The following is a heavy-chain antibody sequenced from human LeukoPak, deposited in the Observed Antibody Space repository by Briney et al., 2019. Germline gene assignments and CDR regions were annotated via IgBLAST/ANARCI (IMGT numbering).Heavy chain of an antibody. CDR1: GGSISSYY. CDR2: IYYSGST. D-gene: IGHD6-19*01. Sequence: SETLSLTCTVSGGSISSYYWSWIRQPPGKGLEWIGYIYYSGSTNYNPSLKSRVTISVDTSKNQFSLKLSSVTAADTAVYYCARENPSSGWYEYWGQGILVTVSS. CDR3: ARENPSSGWYEY. J-gene: IGHJ4*02. V-gene: IGHV4-59*01.